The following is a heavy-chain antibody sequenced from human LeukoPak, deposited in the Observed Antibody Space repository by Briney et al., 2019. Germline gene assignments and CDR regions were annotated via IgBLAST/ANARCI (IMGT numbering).Heavy chain of an antibody. CDR1: GFTFSSYA. CDR2: ISGSGGST. V-gene: IGHV3-23*01. CDR3: AIGGPAGTVTDY. J-gene: IGHJ4*02. Sequence: GGSLRLSCAASGFTFSSYAMSWVRQAPGKGLEWVSGISGSGGSTHYADSVKGRFTISRDNSKNTLYLQMNSLRAEDTAVYYCAIGGPAGTVTDYWGQGSLATVSS. D-gene: IGHD3-10*01.